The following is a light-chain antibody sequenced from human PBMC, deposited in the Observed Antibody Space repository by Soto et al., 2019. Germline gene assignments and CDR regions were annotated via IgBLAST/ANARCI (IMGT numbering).Light chain of an antibody. CDR2: DAS. CDR3: QQYNSYSLT. J-gene: IGKJ4*01. V-gene: IGKV1-5*01. Sequence: DIQMTQSPSTLSASVGDIVTITCRASHSISSWLAWYQQKPGKAPKLLIYDASSLESGVPSRFSGSGSGTEFTLTISSLQPDDFATYYCQQYNSYSLTFGGGTKVEIK. CDR1: HSISSW.